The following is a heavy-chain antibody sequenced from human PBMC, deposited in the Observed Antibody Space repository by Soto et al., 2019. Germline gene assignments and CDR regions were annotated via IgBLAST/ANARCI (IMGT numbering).Heavy chain of an antibody. CDR3: ARIKWGLDYYSGMDV. CDR2: INPKTAAT. J-gene: IGHJ6*02. D-gene: IGHD1-26*01. V-gene: IGHV1-2*02. CDR1: GYTFSDYF. Sequence: QVQLVQSGAEVRKSGASVKVSCKASGYTFSDYFIQWLRQAPGQGLEWVAWINPKTAATNYAKKFQSRVTFTSATSFSTAYLELTRLRPDDTALYYCARIKWGLDYYSGMDVWGQGTAVSVSS.